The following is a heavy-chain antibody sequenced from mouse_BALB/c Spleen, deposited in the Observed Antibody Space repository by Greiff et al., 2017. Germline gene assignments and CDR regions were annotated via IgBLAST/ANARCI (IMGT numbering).Heavy chain of an antibody. Sequence: DVKLVESGGGLVKPGGSLKLSCAASGFTFSDYYMYWVRQTPEKRLEWVATISDGGSYTYYPDSVKGRFTISRDNAKNNLYLQMSSLKSEDTAMYYCARGPHNYGGFAYWGQGTLVTVSA. CDR1: GFTFSDYY. D-gene: IGHD1-2*01. J-gene: IGHJ3*01. CDR2: ISDGGSYT. CDR3: ARGPHNYGGFAY. V-gene: IGHV5-4*02.